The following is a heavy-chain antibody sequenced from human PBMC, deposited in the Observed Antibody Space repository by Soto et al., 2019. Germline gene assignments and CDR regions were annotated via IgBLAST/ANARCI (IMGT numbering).Heavy chain of an antibody. Sequence: VHLVDSGGGLAQPGRSLRLSCAASGFTFDDFAMHWVRRVPGKGLEWVSIITWNGKITGYADSVKGRFIISRDNAKNSLYLQMNSLRREDTALYYCAKGGPDAFCGGGRCYFESWGQGTQGTVSS. D-gene: IGHD2-21*01. J-gene: IGHJ4*02. CDR1: GFTFDDFA. CDR3: AKGGPDAFCGGGRCYFES. V-gene: IGHV3-9*01. CDR2: ITWNGKIT.